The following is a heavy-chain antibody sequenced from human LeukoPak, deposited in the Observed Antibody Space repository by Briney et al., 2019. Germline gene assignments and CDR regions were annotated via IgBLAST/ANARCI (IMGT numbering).Heavy chain of an antibody. CDR3: ARQAGWGTGYYYYYYMDV. CDR1: GYTFTSYD. CDR2: MNPNSGNT. Sequence: GASVKVSCKASGYTFTSYDINWVRQATGQGLEWMGWMNPNSGNTGYAQRFQGRVTTTRNTSISTAYMELSSLRSEDTAVYYCARQAGWGTGYYYYYYMDVWGKGTTVTVSS. D-gene: IGHD1-1*01. J-gene: IGHJ6*03. V-gene: IGHV1-8*03.